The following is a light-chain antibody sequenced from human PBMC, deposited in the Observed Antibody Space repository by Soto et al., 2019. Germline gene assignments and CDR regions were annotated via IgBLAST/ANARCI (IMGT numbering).Light chain of an antibody. Sequence: QSVLTQPPSASVTPGQRVTISCSGSNSNIGTNSMNWYQQLPGTAPKLLIHSNNQRPSGVPDRFSGSKSGTSASLAISGLQSEDEDDYYWAAWDGSLNGWVFGGGTKLTVL. J-gene: IGLJ3*02. V-gene: IGLV1-44*01. CDR3: AAWDGSLNGWV. CDR1: NSNIGTNS. CDR2: SNN.